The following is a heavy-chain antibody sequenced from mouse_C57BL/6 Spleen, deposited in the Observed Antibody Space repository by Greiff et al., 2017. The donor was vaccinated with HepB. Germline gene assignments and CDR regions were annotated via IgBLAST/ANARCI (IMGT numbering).Heavy chain of an antibody. V-gene: IGHV1-59*01. Sequence: VQLQQSGAELVRPGTSVKLSCKASGYTFTSYWMHWVKQRPGQGLEWIGVIDPSDSYTNYNQKFKGKATLTVDTSSSTAYMQLSSLTSEDSAVYYCAREEVTGYFDVWGTGTTVTVSS. CDR3: AREEVTGYFDV. D-gene: IGHD2-13*01. CDR2: IDPSDSYT. J-gene: IGHJ1*03. CDR1: GYTFTSYW.